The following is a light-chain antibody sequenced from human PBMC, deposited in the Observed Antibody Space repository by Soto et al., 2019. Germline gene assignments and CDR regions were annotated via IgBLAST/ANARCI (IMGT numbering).Light chain of an antibody. CDR3: SSYTSSTDYV. J-gene: IGLJ1*01. V-gene: IGLV2-14*01. CDR1: SSDVGTYNY. Sequence: QSVLTQPASVSGSPGQSITISCTGTSSDVGTYNYVSWYQQHPGKAPKLIIYEVSNRPPGVSNRFSGSKSGNTASLTISGLQAEDEADYYCSSYTSSTDYVFGTGTKVTVL. CDR2: EVS.